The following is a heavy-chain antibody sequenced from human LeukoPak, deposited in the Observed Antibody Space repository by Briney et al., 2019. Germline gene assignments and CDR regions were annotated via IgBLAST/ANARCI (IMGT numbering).Heavy chain of an antibody. CDR1: GFIFSNYW. Sequence: HPGGSLRLSCAASGFIFSNYWMSWVRQAPGKGLEWVANIKQDGSEKFYVDSVKGRFTISRDNAKNSLYLQMNSLRAEDTAVYNCARVPLNYYYYMDVWGKGTTVTVSS. V-gene: IGHV3-7*01. CDR3: ARVPLNYYYYMDV. CDR2: IKQDGSEK. J-gene: IGHJ6*03.